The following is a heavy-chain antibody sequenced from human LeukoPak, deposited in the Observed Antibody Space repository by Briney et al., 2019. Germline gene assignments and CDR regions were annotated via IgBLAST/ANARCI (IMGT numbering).Heavy chain of an antibody. J-gene: IGHJ4*02. D-gene: IGHD1-1*01. CDR2: IIPIFGTA. Sequence: ASVKVSCQACGGTFSSYAISWVGQAPGQGLEGVGGIIPIFGTANYAQKFQGRVTITTDESTSTAYMELSSMRSEDTAVYYCAIEIAEGLEARGQGTLVTVSS. CDR1: GGTFSSYA. V-gene: IGHV1-69*05. CDR3: AIEIAEGLEA.